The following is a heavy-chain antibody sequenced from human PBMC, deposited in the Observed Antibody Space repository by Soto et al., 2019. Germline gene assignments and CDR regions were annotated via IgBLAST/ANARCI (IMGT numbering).Heavy chain of an antibody. CDR1: GFTFSSYS. Sequence: EVQLVESGGGLVKPGGSLRLSCAASGFTFSSYSMNWVRQAPGKGLEWVSSISSSSSYIYYADSVKGRFTISRDNAKKSLYLQMNGLRGEDTAVYYCARAYCGGDCFYYYYGMDVWGQGTTVTVSS. J-gene: IGHJ6*02. CDR2: ISSSSSYI. V-gene: IGHV3-21*01. CDR3: ARAYCGGDCFYYYYGMDV. D-gene: IGHD2-21*02.